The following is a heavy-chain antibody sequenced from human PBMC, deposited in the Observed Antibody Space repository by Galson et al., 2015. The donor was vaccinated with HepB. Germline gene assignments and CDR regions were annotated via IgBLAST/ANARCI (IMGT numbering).Heavy chain of an antibody. V-gene: IGHV2-5*02. CDR2: IYWDGNE. CDR1: GFSLSSSGVG. CDR3: AHRLSAMIRGADVAWFDP. D-gene: IGHD3-10*01. Sequence: PALVKPTQTLTLTCTFSGFSLSSSGVGVGWIRQPPGKALEWHALIYWDGNERYSSSLKTRLTITKDTSKNQVFLTMTNMDPVDTATYYCAHRLSAMIRGADVAWFDPWGQGTLVTVSS. J-gene: IGHJ5*02.